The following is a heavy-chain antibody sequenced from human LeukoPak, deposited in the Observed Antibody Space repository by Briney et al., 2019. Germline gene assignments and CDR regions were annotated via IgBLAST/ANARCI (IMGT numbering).Heavy chain of an antibody. CDR1: GFTFSNAW. CDR3: TTDHPQVVVIPGGIDY. V-gene: IGHV3-15*01. J-gene: IGHJ4*02. Sequence: GGSLRLSCAASGFTFSNAWMSWVRQAPGKGLEWVGRIKSKTDGGTTDYAAPVKGRFTISRDDSRNTLYLQMNSLKTEDTAVYYCTTDHPQVVVIPGGIDYWGQGTLVTVSS. D-gene: IGHD3-22*01. CDR2: IKSKTDGGTT.